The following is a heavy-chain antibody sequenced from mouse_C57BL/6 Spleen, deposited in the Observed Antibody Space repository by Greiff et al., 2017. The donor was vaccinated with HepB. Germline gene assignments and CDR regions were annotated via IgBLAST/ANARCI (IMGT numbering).Heavy chain of an antibody. CDR1: GYTFTSYT. J-gene: IGHJ2*01. V-gene: IGHV1-4*01. Sequence: QVQLQQSGAELARPGASVKMSCKASGYTFTSYTMHWVKQRPGQGLEWIGYINPSSGYTKYNQKFKDKATLTADKSSSTAYMQLSSLTSEDSAVYYCADFYYCGSSTDYFDYWGQGTTLTVSS. D-gene: IGHD1-1*01. CDR2: INPSSGYT. CDR3: ADFYYCGSSTDYFDY.